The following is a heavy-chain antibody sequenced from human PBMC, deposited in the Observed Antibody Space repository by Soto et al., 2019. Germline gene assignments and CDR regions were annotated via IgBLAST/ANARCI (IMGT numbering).Heavy chain of an antibody. V-gene: IGHV1-8*01. Sequence: QVKLVQSGAEVKKPGASVKVSCKASGYMFSTYDINWVRQAPGQGLEWTGWLNPNSGNTGYAQKFQGRVTMTRNTSINTAYVELSSLGSDDTAVYYCARDHRYNWNDEGWFDPCGQGTLVTVSS. CDR1: GYMFSTYD. J-gene: IGHJ5*02. CDR2: LNPNSGNT. CDR3: ARDHRYNWNDEGWFDP. D-gene: IGHD1-20*01.